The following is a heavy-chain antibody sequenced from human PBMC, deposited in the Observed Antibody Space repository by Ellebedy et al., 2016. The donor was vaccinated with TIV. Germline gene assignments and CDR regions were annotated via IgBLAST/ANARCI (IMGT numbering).Heavy chain of an antibody. V-gene: IGHV5-51*01. D-gene: IGHD1-7*01. Sequence: KVSCKGSGYSFTSYWIVWVRQMPGRGLEWMAMIYPGDSDTRFSPSFQGQVTISADKSITTAYLQWSSLKASDTAMYYCARHLGITGTTSYGMDVWGQGTTVIVS. CDR3: ARHLGITGTTSYGMDV. CDR1: GYSFTSYW. J-gene: IGHJ6*02. CDR2: IYPGDSDT.